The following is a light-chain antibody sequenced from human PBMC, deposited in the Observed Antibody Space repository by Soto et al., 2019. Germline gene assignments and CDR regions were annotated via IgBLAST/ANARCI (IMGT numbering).Light chain of an antibody. V-gene: IGKV1-5*01. J-gene: IGKJ2*01. CDR1: QTIDRW. CDR2: DAS. Sequence: DIQLTQSPSTLSASIGDRVVITCRASQTIDRWLAWYQQRPGLAPRLLIYDASTLESGVPSRFSGSGSETEVPLHLRSPKPCHFATFHRQKIGGNSTFRQG. CDR3: QKIGGNST.